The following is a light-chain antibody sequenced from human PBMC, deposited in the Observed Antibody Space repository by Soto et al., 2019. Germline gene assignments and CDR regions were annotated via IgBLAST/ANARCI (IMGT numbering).Light chain of an antibody. CDR1: QSSSIY. CDR3: QQSYRTPLT. J-gene: IGKJ4*01. CDR2: AAS. Sequence: DIQMTQSPSSLSASVGDTVTITCRASQSSSIYLNWYQQKPGKAPSLLIYAASSLQNGVTSRFSGSGSGTDFTLTISSLQREDFATYYCQQSYRTPLTFGGGTKVEIK. V-gene: IGKV1-39*01.